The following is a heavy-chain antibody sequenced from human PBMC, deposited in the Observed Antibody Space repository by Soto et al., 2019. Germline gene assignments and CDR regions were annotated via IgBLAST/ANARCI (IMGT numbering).Heavy chain of an antibody. Sequence: EVQLLESGGGLVQPGGSLRLSCAASGFTFSSYAMSWVRQAPGKGLEWVSGISGSGGSTYYADSVKGRFTISRDNSKHTLYLQRNTLRAEDTAVYYCAKGPAGKEEAGNFCYWGQGSLVTVCS. V-gene: IGHV3-23*01. CDR2: ISGSGGST. CDR1: GFTFSSYA. D-gene: IGHD6-19*01. J-gene: IGHJ4*02. CDR3: AKGPAGKEEAGNFCY.